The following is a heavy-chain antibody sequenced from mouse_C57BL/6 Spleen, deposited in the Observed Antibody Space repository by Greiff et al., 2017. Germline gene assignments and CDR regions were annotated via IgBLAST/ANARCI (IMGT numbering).Heavy chain of an antibody. Sequence: EVQRVESGGGLVQPGGSLSLSCAASGFTFTDYYMSWVRQPPGKALEWLGFIRNKANGYTTEYSASVKGRFTISSDNSPSILYLQMNALRAEDSATYYCARSPSSHWYFDVWGTGTTVTVSS. CDR1: GFTFTDYY. CDR2: IRNKANGYTT. V-gene: IGHV7-3*01. CDR3: ARSPSSHWYFDV. J-gene: IGHJ1*03.